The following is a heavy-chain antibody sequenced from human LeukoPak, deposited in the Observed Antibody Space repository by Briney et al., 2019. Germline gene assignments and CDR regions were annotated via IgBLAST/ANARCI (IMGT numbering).Heavy chain of an antibody. CDR2: IYTSGST. V-gene: IGHV4-4*07. J-gene: IGHJ4*02. D-gene: IGHD7-27*01. CDR1: GGSISSYY. CDR3: ARVSTGGPPRHFDY. Sequence: SETLSLTCTVSGGSISSYYWSWIRQPAGKGLEWIGRIYTSGSTNYNPSLKSRVTISVDTCKNQFSLKLSSLTAADTAVYYCARVSTGGPPRHFDYWGQGTLVTVSS.